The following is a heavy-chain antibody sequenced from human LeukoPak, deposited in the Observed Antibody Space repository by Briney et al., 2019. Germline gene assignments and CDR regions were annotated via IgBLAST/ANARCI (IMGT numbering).Heavy chain of an antibody. CDR3: ARDRGPATVTTNWAFDI. CDR1: GYTFTSYG. CDR2: ISAYNGNT. V-gene: IGHV1-18*01. D-gene: IGHD4-17*01. J-gene: IGHJ3*02. Sequence: ASVKVSCKASGYTFTSYGISWVRQAPGQGLEWMGWISAYNGNTNYAQKVQGRVTMTTDTSTTTAYMELRSLRSDDTAVYYCARDRGPATVTTNWAFDIWGQGTTVTVSA.